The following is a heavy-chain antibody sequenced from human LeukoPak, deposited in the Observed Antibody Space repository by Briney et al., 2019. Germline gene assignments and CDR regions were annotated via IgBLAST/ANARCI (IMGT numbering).Heavy chain of an antibody. V-gene: IGHV3-21*01. Sequence: PGGSLRLSCAASGFTFSSYSMNWVRQAPGKGLEWVSSISSSSSYIYYADSVKGRFTISRDNAKNSLYLQMNSLRAEDTAVYYCARFRLYGDPPTHDWGQGTMVTVSS. CDR1: GFTFSSYS. J-gene: IGHJ3*01. D-gene: IGHD4-17*01. CDR3: ARFRLYGDPPTHD. CDR2: ISSSSSYI.